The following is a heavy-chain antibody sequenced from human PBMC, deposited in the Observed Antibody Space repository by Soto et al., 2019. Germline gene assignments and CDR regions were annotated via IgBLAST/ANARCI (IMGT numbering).Heavy chain of an antibody. CDR3: TRDASRDSSARGWFDP. CDR1: GFTFRSFT. CDR2: ISSNSAYI. J-gene: IGHJ5*02. D-gene: IGHD6-13*01. Sequence: PGGSLRLSCAASGFTFRSFTMNWVRQAPGEGLEWVSTISSNSAYIYYTDALRGRFTIPRDNAKNSLHLQMNSLRAEDTAVYYCTRDASRDSSARGWFDPWGPGTLVTVSS. V-gene: IGHV3-21*01.